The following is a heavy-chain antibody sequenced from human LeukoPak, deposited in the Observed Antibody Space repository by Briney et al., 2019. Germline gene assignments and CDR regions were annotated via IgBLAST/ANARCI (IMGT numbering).Heavy chain of an antibody. V-gene: IGHV3-53*01. CDR1: GFTVSSNY. Sequence: RTGGSLRLSCAASGFTVSSNYMSWVRQAPGRGLEWVSVIYSGGSTYYADSVKGRFTISRDNSKNTLYLQMNSLRAEDTAVYYCAGNVVVPAATRIAAAGIKVENWGQGTLVTVSS. CDR2: IYSGGST. CDR3: AGNVVVPAATRIAAAGIKVEN. D-gene: IGHD2-2*01. J-gene: IGHJ4*02.